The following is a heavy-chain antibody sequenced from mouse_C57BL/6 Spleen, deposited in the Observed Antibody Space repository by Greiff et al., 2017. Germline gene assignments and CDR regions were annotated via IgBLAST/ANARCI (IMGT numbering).Heavy chain of an antibody. D-gene: IGHD1-1*01. CDR2: IHPNSGST. Sequence: QVQLQQPGAELVKPGASVKLSCKASGYTFTSYWMHWVKQRPGQGLEWIGMIHPNSGSTNYNEKFKSKATLTVDKSSSTAYMQLSSLTSEDSAVXYCAREGANYYGSSWYFDVWGTGTTVTVSS. V-gene: IGHV1-64*01. CDR3: AREGANYYGSSWYFDV. CDR1: GYTFTSYW. J-gene: IGHJ1*03.